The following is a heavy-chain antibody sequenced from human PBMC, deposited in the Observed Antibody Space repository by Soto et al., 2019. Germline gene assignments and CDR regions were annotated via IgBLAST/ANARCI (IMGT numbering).Heavy chain of an antibody. J-gene: IGHJ5*02. CDR2: ISGSGGST. V-gene: IGHV3-23*01. Sequence: EVQLLESGGGLVQPGGSLRLSCAASGFTFSSYAMNWVRQAPGKGLEWVSAISGSGGSTYYADSVKRRFTISRDNSKNTLYLQMNSLRAEDTAVYYCARTYYYGSGSYPRFDPWGQGTLVTVSS. CDR1: GFTFSSYA. CDR3: ARTYYYGSGSYPRFDP. D-gene: IGHD3-10*01.